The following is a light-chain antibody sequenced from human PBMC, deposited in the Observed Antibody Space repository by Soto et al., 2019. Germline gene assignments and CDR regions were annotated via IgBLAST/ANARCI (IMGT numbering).Light chain of an antibody. V-gene: IGKV4-1*01. CDR1: QSILYYSNNKNY. J-gene: IGKJ4*01. CDR3: QQYYRTPLT. Sequence: IVRTQSPDSLAVSLVERATITCKSIQSILYYSNNKNYFAWYQQKPVQPPKLLIYCAATRESGGPDRFSVSGSGTDVTRTISSLQAEDVAVYYCQQYYRTPLTVGGGTKVEI. CDR2: CAA.